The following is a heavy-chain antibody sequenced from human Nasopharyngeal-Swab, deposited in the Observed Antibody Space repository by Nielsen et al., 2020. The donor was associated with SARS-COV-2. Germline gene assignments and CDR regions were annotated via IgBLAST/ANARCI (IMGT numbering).Heavy chain of an antibody. CDR1: GFVFSGSA. J-gene: IGHJ4*02. D-gene: IGHD2-21*02. V-gene: IGHV3-73*01. Sequence: GESLKISCAASGFVFSGSAIHWVRQASGKGLEWVGRIGDKAHNYATTYAASVKGRFTISRDDSKNTAYLQMDSLKTEDTALYYCTTDCYFDYWGQGTLVTVSS. CDR2: IGDKAHNYAT. CDR3: TTDCYFDY.